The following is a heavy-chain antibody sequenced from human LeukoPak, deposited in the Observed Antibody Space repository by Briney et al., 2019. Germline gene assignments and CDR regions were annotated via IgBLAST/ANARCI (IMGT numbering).Heavy chain of an antibody. CDR2: ICTAGDP. Sequence: GGSLRLSCAASGFTFSSYDMHWVRQATGKGLEWVSAICTAGDPYYPGSVKGRFTISRENAKNSLYLQMNSLRAGDTAVYYCARGGYCSSTSRGCYFDYWGQGTLVTVSS. CDR1: GFTFSSYD. J-gene: IGHJ4*02. D-gene: IGHD2-2*01. CDR3: ARGGYCSSTSRGCYFDY. V-gene: IGHV3-13*05.